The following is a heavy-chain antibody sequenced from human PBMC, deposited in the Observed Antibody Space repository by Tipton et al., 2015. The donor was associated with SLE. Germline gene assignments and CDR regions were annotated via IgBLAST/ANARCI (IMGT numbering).Heavy chain of an antibody. CDR1: GFTFSIYS. J-gene: IGHJ4*02. CDR2: ITSDSASK. V-gene: IGHV3-21*03. CDR3: ARDLSNYIGAGDY. Sequence: SLRLSCAPSGFTFSIYSMNWVRQAPGKGLQWVSSITSDSASKIYADSVRGRFTISRDNAKNSLYLQMDSLRVEDTAVYYCARDLSNYIGAGDYWGQGTLVTVSS. D-gene: IGHD4-11*01.